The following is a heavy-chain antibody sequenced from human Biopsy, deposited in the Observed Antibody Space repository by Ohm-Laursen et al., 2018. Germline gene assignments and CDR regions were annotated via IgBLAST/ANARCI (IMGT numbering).Heavy chain of an antibody. CDR1: GNTFATYH. J-gene: IGHJ6*02. D-gene: IGHD1-14*01. V-gene: IGHV1-46*01. CDR2: ISPSGATT. CDR3: ARAGVGSEGTDSYNYGMDV. Sequence: SVKVFCKASGNTFATYHIHWVRQAPGQGLEWMGAISPSGATTSFSQKFQGRITMTRVTSTATVYMNLNCLGSEDTAVSYLARAGVGSEGTDSYNYGMDVWGPGTTVTVSS.